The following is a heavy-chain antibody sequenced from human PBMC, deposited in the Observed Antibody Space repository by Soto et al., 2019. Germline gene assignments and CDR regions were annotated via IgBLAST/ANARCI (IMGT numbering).Heavy chain of an antibody. CDR2: IIPILGIA. D-gene: IGHD6-13*01. Sequence: ALMKVSCKASGGTFSSYTISWGRRAPGQRLEWMGRIIPILGIANYAQKFQGRVTITADKSTSTAYMELSSLRSEDTAVYYCAREEAAVGYYYYYGMDVWGQGTTVTVSS. V-gene: IGHV1-69*04. CDR3: AREEAAVGYYYYYGMDV. J-gene: IGHJ6*02. CDR1: GGTFSSYT.